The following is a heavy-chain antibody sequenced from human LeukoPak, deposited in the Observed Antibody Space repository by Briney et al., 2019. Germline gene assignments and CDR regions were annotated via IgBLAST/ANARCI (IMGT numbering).Heavy chain of an antibody. CDR1: GGSFSGYY. J-gene: IGHJ6*03. CDR2: INHSGST. D-gene: IGHD2-15*01. CDR3: ARETRNIVVVVATRRPHYYYMDV. V-gene: IGHV4-34*01. Sequence: SETLSLTCAVYGGSFSGYYWSWIRQPPGKGLEWIGEINHSGSTNYNPSLKSRVTISVDTSKNQFSLKLSSVTAADTAVYYCARETRNIVVVVATRRPHYYYMDVWGKGTTVTVSS.